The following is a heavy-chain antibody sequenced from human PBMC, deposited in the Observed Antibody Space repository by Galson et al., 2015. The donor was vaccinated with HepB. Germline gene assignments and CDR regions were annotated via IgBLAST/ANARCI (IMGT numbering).Heavy chain of an antibody. CDR3: ARGQAVWWELLYNYYYGMDV. V-gene: IGHV1-2*04. Sequence: SVKVSCKASGYTFTGYYMHWVRQAPGQGLEWMGWINPNSGGTNYAQKFQGWVTMTRDTSISTAYMELSRLRSDDTAVYYCARGQAVWWELLYNYYYGMDVWGQGTTVTVSS. CDR1: GYTFTGYY. CDR2: INPNSGGT. D-gene: IGHD1-26*01. J-gene: IGHJ6*02.